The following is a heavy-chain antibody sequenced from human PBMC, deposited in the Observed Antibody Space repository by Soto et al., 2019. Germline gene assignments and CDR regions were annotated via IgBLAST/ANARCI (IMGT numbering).Heavy chain of an antibody. D-gene: IGHD2-15*01. J-gene: IGHJ4*02. CDR3: AKEGSCSGGSCYSFTRAPLDY. V-gene: IGHV3-9*01. CDR1: GFTFDDYA. Sequence: PGGSLRLSCAASGFTFDDYAMHWVRQAPGKGLEWVSGISWNSGSIGYADSVKGRFTISRDNAKNSLYLQMNSLRAEDTALYYCAKEGSCSGGSCYSFTRAPLDYWGQGTLVTVSS. CDR2: ISWNSGSI.